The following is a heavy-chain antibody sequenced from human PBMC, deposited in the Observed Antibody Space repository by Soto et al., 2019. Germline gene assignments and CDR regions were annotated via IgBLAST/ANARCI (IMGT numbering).Heavy chain of an antibody. D-gene: IGHD6-6*01. CDR2: IIPILGIA. V-gene: IGHV1-69*02. CDR3: VCSSSGYFDY. Sequence: QVQLVQSGAEVKKPGSSVKVSCKASGGTFSSYTISWVRQAPGQGLEWMGRIIPILGIANYAQKFQGRVTITADKSTSTAYMELSSLRSEDMAVYYCVCSSSGYFDYWGQGTLVTVSS. CDR1: GGTFSSYT. J-gene: IGHJ4*02.